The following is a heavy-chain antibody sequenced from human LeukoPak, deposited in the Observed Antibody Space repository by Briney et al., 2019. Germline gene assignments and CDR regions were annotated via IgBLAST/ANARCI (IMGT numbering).Heavy chain of an antibody. CDR3: ANLHPGYCSGGSCYSFDWFDP. J-gene: IGHJ5*02. V-gene: IGHV1-2*02. CDR2: INPKTGAT. Sequence: ASVKVSCKASGYTFTDYYLHWVRQAPGQGLEWMGWINPKTGATNYAQKFQGRVTITTDESTSTAYMELSSLRSEDTAVYYCANLHPGYCSGGSCYSFDWFDPWGQGTLVTVSS. CDR1: GYTFTDYY. D-gene: IGHD2-15*01.